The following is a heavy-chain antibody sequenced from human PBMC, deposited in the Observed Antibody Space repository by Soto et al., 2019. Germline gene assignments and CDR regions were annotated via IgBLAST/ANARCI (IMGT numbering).Heavy chain of an antibody. Sequence: GASVKVSCKASGFIFTSSAVQWVRQARGQRLEWIGWIVVGSGNTDYAQKFQERVTITRDMSTSTAYMELSSLRSEDTAVYYCAADRVLVRRHHWFDPWGQGTLVTVSS. CDR1: GFIFTSSA. CDR3: AADRVLVRRHHWFDP. D-gene: IGHD3-10*01. J-gene: IGHJ5*02. V-gene: IGHV1-58*01. CDR2: IVVGSGNT.